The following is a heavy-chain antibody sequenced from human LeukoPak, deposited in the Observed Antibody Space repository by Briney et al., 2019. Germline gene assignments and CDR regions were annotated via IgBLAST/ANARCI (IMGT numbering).Heavy chain of an antibody. D-gene: IGHD3-22*01. CDR3: ARVCPSYYYDSSGYRRDYYFDY. Sequence: GGSLRLSCAASGFTVSSNYMSWIRQAPGKGLEWVSYISSSGSTIYYADSVKGRFTISRDNAKNSLYLQMNSLRAEDTAVYYCARVCPSYYYDSSGYRRDYYFDYWGQGTLVTVSS. J-gene: IGHJ4*02. V-gene: IGHV3-11*01. CDR2: ISSSGSTI. CDR1: GFTVSSNY.